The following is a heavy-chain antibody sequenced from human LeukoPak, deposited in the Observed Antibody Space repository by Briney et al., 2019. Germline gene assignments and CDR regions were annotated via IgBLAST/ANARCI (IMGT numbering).Heavy chain of an antibody. J-gene: IGHJ4*02. CDR3: ARVAGGYGDYVGPFDY. V-gene: IGHV4-4*02. CDR2: IFHSGST. CDR1: GASISSNNW. D-gene: IGHD4-17*01. Sequence: PSETLSLTCAVSGASISSNNWWSWVRQPPGKGLEWIGSIFHSGSTYYNPSLKSRVTISVDTSKNQFSLKLSSVTAADTAVYYCARVAGGYGDYVGPFDYWGQGTLVTVSS.